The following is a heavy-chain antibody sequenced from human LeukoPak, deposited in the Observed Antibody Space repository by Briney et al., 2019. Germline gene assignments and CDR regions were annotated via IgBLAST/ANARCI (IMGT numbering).Heavy chain of an antibody. Sequence: GGSLRLSCAASGFTFSTYSMNWVRQAPGKGLEWVSAISGSGGSTYYADSVKGRFTISRDNSKNTLYLQMNSLRAEDTAVYYCAKDPRYYYDSSGYRFLHYFDYWGQGTLVTVSS. J-gene: IGHJ4*02. CDR1: GFTFSTYS. V-gene: IGHV3-23*01. D-gene: IGHD3-22*01. CDR3: AKDPRYYYDSSGYRFLHYFDY. CDR2: ISGSGGST.